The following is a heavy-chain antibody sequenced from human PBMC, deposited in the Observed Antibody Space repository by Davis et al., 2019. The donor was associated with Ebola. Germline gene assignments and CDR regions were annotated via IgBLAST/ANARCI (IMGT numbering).Heavy chain of an antibody. CDR1: GGSIRSSTYY. J-gene: IGHJ4*02. V-gene: IGHV4-39*01. CDR2: FYYGGTT. CDR3: ARRGLTPRPI. Sequence: PSETLSLTCTVSGGSIRSSTYYWGWIRQPPGKGLEWVGSFYYGGTTYYNPSLQSRVTVSVDTSRNQFSLKVNSVTAADTAVYFCARRGLTPRPIWGQGTLVTVSS. D-gene: IGHD6-6*01.